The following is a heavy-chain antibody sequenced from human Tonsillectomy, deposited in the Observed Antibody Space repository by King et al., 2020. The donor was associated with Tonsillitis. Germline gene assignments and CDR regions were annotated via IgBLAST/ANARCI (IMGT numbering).Heavy chain of an antibody. Sequence: VQLQQWGAGLLKPSETLSLTCAVYGGSFSSYYWTWIRQPPGKGLEWIGEINHRGSTNYNPSLKSRVIISVDTSKNQFSLKVNSVTAADTAVYYCAREVPTGDDAFDIWGQGTLVTVSS. V-gene: IGHV4-34*01. D-gene: IGHD1-1*01. CDR1: GGSFSSYY. CDR2: INHRGST. J-gene: IGHJ3*02. CDR3: AREVPTGDDAFDI.